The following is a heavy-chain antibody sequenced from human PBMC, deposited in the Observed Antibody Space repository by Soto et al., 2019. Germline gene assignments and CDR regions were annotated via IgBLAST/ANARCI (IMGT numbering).Heavy chain of an antibody. D-gene: IGHD3-3*01. CDR3: VRWSGYYKEGVMSGRNLDY. Sequence: QVQLVESGGGVVQPGRSLRLSCAASGFTFSSYAMHWVRQAPGKGLEWVAVISYDGSNKYYADSVKGRFTISRDNSKNTLYLQMNSLRAEDTAVYYCVRWSGYYKEGVMSGRNLDYWGQGTLVTVSS. J-gene: IGHJ4*02. CDR2: ISYDGSNK. V-gene: IGHV3-30-3*01. CDR1: GFTFSSYA.